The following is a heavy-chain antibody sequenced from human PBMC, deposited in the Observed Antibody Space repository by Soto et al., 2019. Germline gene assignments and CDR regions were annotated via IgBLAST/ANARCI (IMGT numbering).Heavy chain of an antibody. CDR1: GFTFSNAW. J-gene: IGHJ4*02. V-gene: IGHV3-15*07. Sequence: GGSLRLSCAASGFTFSNAWMNWVRQAPGKGLEWVGRIKSKTDGGTTDYAAPVKGRFTISRDDSKNTLYLQMNSLKTEDTAVYYCTILSPAIVATIADYWGQGTLVTVSS. D-gene: IGHD5-12*01. CDR3: TILSPAIVATIADY. CDR2: IKSKTDGGTT.